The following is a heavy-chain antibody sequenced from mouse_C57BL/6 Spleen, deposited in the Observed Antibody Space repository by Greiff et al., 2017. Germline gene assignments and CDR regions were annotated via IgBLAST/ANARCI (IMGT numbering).Heavy chain of an antibody. D-gene: IGHD2-1*01. CDR3: ASIYYGNYWYFDV. CDR2: ISSGSSTI. V-gene: IGHV5-17*01. Sequence: EVMLVESGGGLVKPGGSLKLSCAASGFTFSDYGMHWVRQAPEKGLEWVAYISSGSSTIYYAGTVKGRFTISRDNAKNTLFLQMTSLRSEDTAMYYCASIYYGNYWYFDVWGTGTTVTVSS. CDR1: GFTFSDYG. J-gene: IGHJ1*03.